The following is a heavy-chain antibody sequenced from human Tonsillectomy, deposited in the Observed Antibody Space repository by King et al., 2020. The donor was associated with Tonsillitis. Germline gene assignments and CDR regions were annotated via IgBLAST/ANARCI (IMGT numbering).Heavy chain of an antibody. CDR1: GFTFDNYA. Sequence: VQLVESGGGLVQPGRSLRLSCAASGFTFDNYAIHWVRLAPGKGLVWVSSISWINNIIAYPDSVKGRFTISRDNAKNSLYLQMNSLRVDDTALYYCAKDQGGGIGTIGTTGLDYWGQGTLVTVSS. D-gene: IGHD1-1*01. CDR3: AKDQGGGIGTIGTTGLDY. J-gene: IGHJ4*02. V-gene: IGHV3-9*01. CDR2: ISWINNII.